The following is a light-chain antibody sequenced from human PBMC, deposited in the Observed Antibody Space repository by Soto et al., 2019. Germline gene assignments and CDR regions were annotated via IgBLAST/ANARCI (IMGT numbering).Light chain of an antibody. Sequence: DVQITHCPCALSVSLGYRFTIAFRASQTISSWLAWYQQKPGKAPKLLIYDASSLQSGVPSRFTGSGSGTDFTLTITSLQPEDFATYYCQQSYITPRNFGPGTKVDIK. CDR1: QTISSW. CDR3: QQSYITPRN. V-gene: IGKV1-39*01. J-gene: IGKJ3*01. CDR2: DAS.